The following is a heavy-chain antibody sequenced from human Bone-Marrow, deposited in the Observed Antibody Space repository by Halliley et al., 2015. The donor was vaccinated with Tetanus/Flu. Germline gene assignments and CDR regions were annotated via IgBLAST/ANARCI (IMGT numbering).Heavy chain of an antibody. J-gene: IGHJ4*02. CDR2: INGPVRNT. V-gene: IGHV3-23*01. D-gene: IGHD3-3*01. Sequence: SGINGPVRNTYYVDPRTGRFTISRDNPKNPLYLQMSSRRAADTAVYYCAKHGARSAGVGAFWDYWGQGILVTVSS. CDR3: AKHGARSAGVGAFWDY.